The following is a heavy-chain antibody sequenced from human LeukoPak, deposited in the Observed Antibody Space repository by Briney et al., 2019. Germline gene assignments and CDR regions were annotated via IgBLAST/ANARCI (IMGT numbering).Heavy chain of an antibody. CDR2: IKSKTDGGTT. CDR1: GFTFSNAW. CDR3: ARDLISSSWYYYYGMDV. Sequence: GGSLRLSCAASGFTFSNAWMSWVRQAPGKGLEWVGRIKSKTDGGTTDYAAPVKGRFTISRDDSKNTLYLQMNSLGAEDTAVYYCARDLISSSWYYYYGMDVWGQGTTVTVSS. J-gene: IGHJ6*02. D-gene: IGHD6-13*01. V-gene: IGHV3-15*01.